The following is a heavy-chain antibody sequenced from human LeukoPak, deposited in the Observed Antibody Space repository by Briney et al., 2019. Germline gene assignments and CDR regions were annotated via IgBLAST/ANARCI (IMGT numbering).Heavy chain of an antibody. V-gene: IGHV3-74*01. CDR1: GFTFTSYW. J-gene: IGHJ6*02. CDR3: ARGRYYGMDV. CDR2: VNSDGSST. Sequence: GGSLRLSCAASGFTFTSYWMHWVRQAPGKGLVWVSRVNSDGSSTTYADSVKGRFTISRDNAKNTLYLQMNSLRAEDTAVYYCARGRYYGMDVLGQGTTVTVSS.